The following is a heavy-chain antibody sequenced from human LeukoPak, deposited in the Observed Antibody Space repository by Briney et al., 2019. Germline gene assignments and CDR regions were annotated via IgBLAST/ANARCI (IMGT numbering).Heavy chain of an antibody. CDR2: IYHTGST. CDR1: GGSISSDGYS. Sequence: SETLSLTCAVSGGSISSDGYSWSWIRQPPGKGLEWIGYIYHTGSTHYNPSLRSRVTISVDRSKNQFSLKLSSLTAADTAVYYCARSTGTAEYFQNWGQGTLVTVSS. CDR3: ARSTGTAEYFQN. J-gene: IGHJ1*01. V-gene: IGHV4-30-2*01. D-gene: IGHD1-1*01.